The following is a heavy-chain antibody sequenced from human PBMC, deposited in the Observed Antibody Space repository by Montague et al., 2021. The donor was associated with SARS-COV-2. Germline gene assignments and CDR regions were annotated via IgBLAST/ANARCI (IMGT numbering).Heavy chain of an antibody. V-gene: IGHV4-61*02. CDR1: GGSISSGSYY. D-gene: IGHD3-22*01. Sequence: TLSLTCTVSGGSISSGSYYWSWIRQPAGKGLEWIGRIYTSGSTNYNPSLKSRVTISVDTSKNQFSLKLSSVTAADMAVYYCARVPPYYYDSSGYYSGAFDIWGQGTMVTVSS. CDR2: IYTSGST. J-gene: IGHJ3*02. CDR3: ARVPPYYYDSSGYYSGAFDI.